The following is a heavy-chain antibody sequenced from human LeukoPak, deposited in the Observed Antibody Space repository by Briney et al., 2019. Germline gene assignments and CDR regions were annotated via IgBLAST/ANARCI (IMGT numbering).Heavy chain of an antibody. CDR3: ARQTYYDTGVRLHYYYALDV. CDR1: GFTVSSNY. Sequence: HPGGSLRLSCAASGFTVSSNYMTWVRQAPGKGLEWVSVIYIAGGTYYADSVKGRFTISRDNSKNTLYLQMNSLRAEDTAVYYCARQTYYDTGVRLHYYYALDVWGQGTTVTVSS. D-gene: IGHD3-22*01. V-gene: IGHV3-53*01. CDR2: IYIAGGT. J-gene: IGHJ6*02.